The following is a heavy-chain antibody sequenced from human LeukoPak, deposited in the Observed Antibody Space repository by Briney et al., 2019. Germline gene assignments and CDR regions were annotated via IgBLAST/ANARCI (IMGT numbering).Heavy chain of an antibody. CDR2: ISYDGSNK. V-gene: IGHV3-30*03. CDR1: GFTFSSYG. CDR3: APSSGSYYGGFDY. D-gene: IGHD1-26*01. Sequence: GSLRLSCAASGFTFSSYGMHWVRQAPGKGLEWVAVISYDGSNKYYADSVKGRFTISRDNSKNTLYLQMNSLRAEDTAVYYCAPSSGSYYGGFDYWGQGTLVTVSS. J-gene: IGHJ4*02.